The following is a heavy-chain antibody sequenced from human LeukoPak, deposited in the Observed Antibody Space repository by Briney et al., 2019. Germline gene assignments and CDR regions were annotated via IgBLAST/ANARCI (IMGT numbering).Heavy chain of an antibody. CDR1: GFTLDDYA. CDR2: ISWNSGSI. Sequence: GGSLRLSCAASGFTLDDYAMHWVRQAPGKGLEWVSGISWNSGSIGYADSVKGRFTISRDHAKNSLYLQMNSLRAEDTALYYCAKGVDGYTNAYFDYWGQGTLVTVSP. D-gene: IGHD3-16*01. CDR3: AKGVDGYTNAYFDY. V-gene: IGHV3-9*01. J-gene: IGHJ4*02.